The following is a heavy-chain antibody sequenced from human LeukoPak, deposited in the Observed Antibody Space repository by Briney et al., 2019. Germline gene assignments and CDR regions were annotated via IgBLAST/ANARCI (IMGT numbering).Heavy chain of an antibody. CDR2: IYYSGST. CDR1: GGSISSGSYY. Sequence: SETLSLTCTVSGGSISSGSYYWGWIRQPPGKGLEWIGSIYYSGSTYYNPSPKSRVTISVDTSKNQFSLKLSSVTAADTAVYYCARHHEPRSIRAFDIWGQGTMVTVSS. V-gene: IGHV4-39*01. CDR3: ARHHEPRSIRAFDI. J-gene: IGHJ3*02.